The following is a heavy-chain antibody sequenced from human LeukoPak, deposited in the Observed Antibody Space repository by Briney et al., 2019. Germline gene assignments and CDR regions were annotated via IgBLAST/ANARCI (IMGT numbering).Heavy chain of an antibody. CDR2: ISWNSGSI. V-gene: IGHV3-9*01. CDR1: GFTFDDYA. D-gene: IGHD1-26*01. Sequence: GRSLRLSCAASGFTFDDYAMHWVRQAPGKGLEWVSGISWNSGSIGYADSVKGRFTISRDNAKNSLYLQMNSLRAEDTALYYCAKDTGGSYYFDAFDIWGQGTMVTVSS. J-gene: IGHJ3*02. CDR3: AKDTGGSYYFDAFDI.